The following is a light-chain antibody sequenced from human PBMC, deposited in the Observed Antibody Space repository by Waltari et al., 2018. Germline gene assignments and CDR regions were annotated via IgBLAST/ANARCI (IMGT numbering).Light chain of an antibody. CDR1: PGSVSTCYS. J-gene: IGLJ3*02. Sequence: QTVVTQEPSFSVSPGGTVTLTCGLSPGSVSTCYSPSWYQQTPGQAPRTLIYSTNTRSSGVPDRFSGSILGNKAALTITGAQADDESDYYCVLYMGSGTWVFGGGTKLTVL. V-gene: IGLV8-61*01. CDR2: STN. CDR3: VLYMGSGTWV.